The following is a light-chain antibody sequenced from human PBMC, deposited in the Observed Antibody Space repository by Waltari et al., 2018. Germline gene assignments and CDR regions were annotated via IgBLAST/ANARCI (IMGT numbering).Light chain of an antibody. CDR1: SHNLGSAT. Sequence: SVLTQPPSPSETPGPRVTISCSGSSHNLGSATQNWSQQLPGTAPKLLTYSNNQRPSGVPDRFSGSKSGTSASLAISGLQSEDEADYYCAAWDDSLNGWVFGGGTKLTVL. V-gene: IGLV1-44*01. J-gene: IGLJ3*02. CDR3: AAWDDSLNGWV. CDR2: SNN.